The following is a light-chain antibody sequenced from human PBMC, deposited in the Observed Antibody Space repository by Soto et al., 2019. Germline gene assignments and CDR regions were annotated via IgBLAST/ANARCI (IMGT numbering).Light chain of an antibody. CDR3: QQRSNWRIT. CDR2: DAS. V-gene: IGKV3-11*01. J-gene: IGKJ5*01. CDR1: QSVGRY. Sequence: EIVLTQSPATLSLSPGERATLSCRASQSVGRYLAWYKQKPGQAPRLLIYDASNRATGVPARFSGSGSGTDFTLPISSLEAEDFGVYYCQQRSNWRITFGLGTRLEIK.